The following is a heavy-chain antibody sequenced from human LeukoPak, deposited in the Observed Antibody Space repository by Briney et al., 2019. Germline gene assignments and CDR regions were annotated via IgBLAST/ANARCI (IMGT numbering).Heavy chain of an antibody. CDR2: IYYSGST. D-gene: IGHD3-3*01. CDR3: ARDDRPYYDFWSGYSGDYYTDV. Sequence: SETLSLTCTVSGGSISSYYWSWIRQPPGKGLEWIGYIYYSGSTNYNPSLKSRVTISVDTSKNQFSLKLSSVTAADTAVYYCARDDRPYYDFWSGYSGDYYTDVWGKGTTVTVSS. J-gene: IGHJ6*03. V-gene: IGHV4-59*01. CDR1: GGSISSYY.